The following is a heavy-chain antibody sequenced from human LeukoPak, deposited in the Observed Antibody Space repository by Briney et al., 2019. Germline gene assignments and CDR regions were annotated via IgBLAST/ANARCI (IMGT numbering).Heavy chain of an antibody. Sequence: GGSLRLSCAASGFTFSSYGMHWVRQAPGKGLERVAFIRYDGSNKYYADSVKGRFTISRDNSKNTLYLQMNSLRAEDTAVYYCARGLIEVTGEARAFDLWGQGTVVTVSS. D-gene: IGHD2-8*02. CDR3: ARGLIEVTGEARAFDL. J-gene: IGHJ3*01. CDR1: GFTFSSYG. CDR2: IRYDGSNK. V-gene: IGHV3-30*02.